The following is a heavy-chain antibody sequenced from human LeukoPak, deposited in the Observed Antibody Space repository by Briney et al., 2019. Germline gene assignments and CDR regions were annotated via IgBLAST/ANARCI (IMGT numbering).Heavy chain of an antibody. CDR1: GFTFSSYG. D-gene: IGHD4-17*01. Sequence: PGGSLRLSCAGSGFTFSSYGMHWVRHAPGKGLEWVAFIRYDGSNKYYADSVKGRFTISRDNSKNTLYLQMNSLRAEDTAVYYCAKGRMLSTVTRTPYYYYYMDVWGKGTTVTISS. CDR3: AKGRMLSTVTRTPYYYYYMDV. V-gene: IGHV3-30*02. J-gene: IGHJ6*03. CDR2: IRYDGSNK.